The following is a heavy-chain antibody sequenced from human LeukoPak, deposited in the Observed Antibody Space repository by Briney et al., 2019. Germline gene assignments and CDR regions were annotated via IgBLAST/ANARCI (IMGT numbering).Heavy chain of an antibody. CDR3: ASGVEMMAISRDLDY. CDR1: GFTFSSYS. D-gene: IGHD5-24*01. CDR2: ISSSSSYI. V-gene: IGHV3-21*01. J-gene: IGHJ4*02. Sequence: PGGSLRLSCAASGFTFSSYSMNWVRQAPGKGLEWVSSISSSSSYIYYADSVKGRYTISRDNAKNSLYLQMNSLRAEDTAVYYCASGVEMMAISRDLDYWGQGTLVTVSS.